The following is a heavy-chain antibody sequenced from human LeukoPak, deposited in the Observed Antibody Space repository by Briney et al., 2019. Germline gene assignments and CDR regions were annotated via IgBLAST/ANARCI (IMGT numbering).Heavy chain of an antibody. CDR1: GFTFSSYS. V-gene: IGHV3-21*01. CDR2: ISSSSSYI. D-gene: IGHD3-3*01. J-gene: IGHJ4*02. Sequence: GGSLRLSCAASGFTFSSYSMNWVRQAPGKGLEWVSSISSSSSYIYYADSVKGRFTISRDNAKNSLYLQMNSLRAEDTAVYYCARDLYDFWSGSVGPFDYWGQGTLVTVSS. CDR3: ARDLYDFWSGSVGPFDY.